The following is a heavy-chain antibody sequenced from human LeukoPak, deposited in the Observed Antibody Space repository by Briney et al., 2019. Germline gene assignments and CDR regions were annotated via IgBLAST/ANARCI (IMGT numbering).Heavy chain of an antibody. Sequence: ASVKVSCMASGYTFTGYYMHWVRQAPGQGDEWMGWINPNSGGTNYAQKFQGRVTMTRDTSISTAYMELSRLRSDDTAVYYCASPYYYGSGKGYGMDVWGQGTTVTVSS. D-gene: IGHD3-10*01. CDR2: INPNSGGT. CDR1: GYTFTGYY. V-gene: IGHV1-2*02. J-gene: IGHJ6*02. CDR3: ASPYYYGSGKGYGMDV.